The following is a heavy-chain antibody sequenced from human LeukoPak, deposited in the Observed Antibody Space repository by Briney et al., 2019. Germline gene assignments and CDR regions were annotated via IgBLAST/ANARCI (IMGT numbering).Heavy chain of an antibody. J-gene: IGHJ1*01. CDR1: VYRFNTYG. D-gene: IGHD1-26*01. Sequence: ASVKVSCTASVYRFNTYGITWVRQAPGQGLEWMGWINTDNGKTNYAHRLQGRVTVTKDTSTSTSYMELRSLTSDDTAVYYCARDRGGSYFQAWGQGTLVTVSS. V-gene: IGHV1-18*01. CDR3: ARDRGGSYFQA. CDR2: INTDNGKT.